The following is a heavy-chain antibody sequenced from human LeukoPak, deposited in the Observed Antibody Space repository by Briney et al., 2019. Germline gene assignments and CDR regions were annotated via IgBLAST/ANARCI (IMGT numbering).Heavy chain of an antibody. CDR2: IYYSGST. Sequence: ASETLSLTCTVSGGSISSYYWSWIRQPPGKGLEWIGYIYYSGSTNYNPSLKSRVTISVDTSKNQFSLKLSSVTAADTAVYYCARYYSSRYAFDIWGQGTMVTVSS. V-gene: IGHV4-59*08. CDR3: ARYYSSRYAFDI. J-gene: IGHJ3*02. D-gene: IGHD6-19*01. CDR1: GGSISSYY.